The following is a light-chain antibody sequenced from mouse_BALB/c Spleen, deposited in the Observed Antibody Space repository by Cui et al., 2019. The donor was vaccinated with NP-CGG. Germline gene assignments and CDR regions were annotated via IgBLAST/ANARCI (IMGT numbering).Light chain of an antibody. CDR2: GTN. CDR3: ALWYSNHWV. V-gene: IGLV1*01. J-gene: IGLJ1*01. Sequence: AVVTQASALTTSPGETVTLTCRSSTGTVTTSNYANWVQEKPDHLFTGLIGGTNNRAPGVHARFSGSLIGDKAALTITGAQTEDEAIYFCALWYSNHWVFGGGTKLTV. CDR1: TGTVTTSNY.